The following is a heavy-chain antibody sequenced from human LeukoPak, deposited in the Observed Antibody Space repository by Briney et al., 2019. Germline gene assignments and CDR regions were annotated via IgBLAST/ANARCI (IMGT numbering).Heavy chain of an antibody. J-gene: IGHJ4*02. V-gene: IGHV4-30-2*01. D-gene: IGHD6-6*01. Sequence: PSETLSLTCAVSGGSISSGGYSWRWLRQPPGKGLEWIGYIYHSGSTYYNPSLKSRVTISVDRSKNQFSLKLSSVTAADTAVYYSAADRSTSRDFDYRGQGTLVTVSS. CDR2: IYHSGST. CDR1: GGSISSGGYS. CDR3: AADRSTSRDFDY.